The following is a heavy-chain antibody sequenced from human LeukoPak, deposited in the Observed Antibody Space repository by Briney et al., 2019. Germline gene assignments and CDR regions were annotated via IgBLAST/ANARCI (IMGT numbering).Heavy chain of an antibody. V-gene: IGHV5-51*01. CDR3: ARHVRAYGSGSYYGAYYMDV. D-gene: IGHD3-10*01. J-gene: IGHJ6*03. Sequence: GESLKISCKGSGYSFTSYWIGWVRQMPGKGLEWMGIIYPGDSDTRYSPSFQGQVTISADKSISTAYLQWSSLKASDTAMYYCARHVRAYGSGSYYGAYYMDVWGKGTTVTVSS. CDR1: GYSFTSYW. CDR2: IYPGDSDT.